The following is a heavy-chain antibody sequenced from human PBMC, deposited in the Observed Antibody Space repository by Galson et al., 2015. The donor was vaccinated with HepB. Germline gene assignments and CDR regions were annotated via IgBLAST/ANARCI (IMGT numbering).Heavy chain of an antibody. V-gene: IGHV4-4*02. CDR1: GGSISSSNW. CDR2: IYHSGST. Sequence: ETLSLTCTVSGGSISSSNWWSWVRQPPGKGLEWIGEIYHSGSTNYNPSLKSRVTISVDKSKNQFSLKLSSVTAADPAVYYCARDQGGSGGWYVYWGQGTLVTVSS. CDR3: ARDQGGSGGWYVY. J-gene: IGHJ4*02. D-gene: IGHD6-19*01.